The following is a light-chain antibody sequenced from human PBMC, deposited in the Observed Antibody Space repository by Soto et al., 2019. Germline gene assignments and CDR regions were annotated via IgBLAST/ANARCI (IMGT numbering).Light chain of an antibody. Sequence: QSALTQPRSVSGSPGQSVTITCTGTSSDVGVYDYVSWCQQHPGKAPKLIIYDVTKRPSGVPDRFSGSKSGITASLTISGLQAEDEADYYCSSYAGSYTWVFGGGTKVTVL. CDR2: DVT. V-gene: IGLV2-11*01. CDR3: SSYAGSYTWV. J-gene: IGLJ2*01. CDR1: SSDVGVYDY.